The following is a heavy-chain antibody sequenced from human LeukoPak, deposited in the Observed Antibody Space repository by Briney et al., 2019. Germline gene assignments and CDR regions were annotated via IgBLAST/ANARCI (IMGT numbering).Heavy chain of an antibody. CDR2: ISYDGSNK. CDR3: AKLRIPTVTTIYYYGMDV. J-gene: IGHJ6*02. D-gene: IGHD4-17*01. V-gene: IGHV3-30*18. Sequence: GGSLRLSCAASGFTFSSYGMHWVRRAPGKGLEWVAVISYDGSNKYYADSVKGRFTISRDNSKNTLYLQMNSLRAEDTAVYYCAKLRIPTVTTIYYYGMDVWGQGTTVTVSS. CDR1: GFTFSSYG.